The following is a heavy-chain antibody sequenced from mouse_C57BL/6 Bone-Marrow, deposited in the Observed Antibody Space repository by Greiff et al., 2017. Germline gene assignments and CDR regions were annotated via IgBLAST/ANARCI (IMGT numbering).Heavy chain of an antibody. V-gene: IGHV1-55*01. CDR2: IYPGSGST. CDR1: GYTFTSYW. CDR3: ARHLYYFDY. Sequence: QVHVKQPGAELVKPGASVKMSCKASGYTFTSYWITWVKQSPGQGLEWIGDIYPGSGSTNFNEKFKGKATLTVDTSSSTAYMQLSSLTSEDSAVYYCARHLYYFDYWGQGTTRTVSS. J-gene: IGHJ2*01.